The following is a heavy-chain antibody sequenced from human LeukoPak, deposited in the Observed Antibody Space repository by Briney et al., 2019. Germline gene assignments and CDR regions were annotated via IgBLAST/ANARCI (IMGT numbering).Heavy chain of an antibody. D-gene: IGHD5-24*01. V-gene: IGHV3-48*03. Sequence: GGSLRLSCAASGFTFSSYEMSWVRQAPGKGLEWISYISSSGSTKYYADSVKGRFTISRDNAKNSLYLQMNSLRAEDTAVYYCARETRVRWTDYWGQGILVTVSS. CDR2: ISSSGSTK. CDR1: GFTFSSYE. J-gene: IGHJ4*02. CDR3: ARETRVRWTDY.